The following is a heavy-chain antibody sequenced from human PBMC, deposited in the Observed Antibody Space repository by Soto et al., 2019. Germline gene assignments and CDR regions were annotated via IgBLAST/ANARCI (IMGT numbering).Heavy chain of an antibody. Sequence: GGSLRLSCEASGFNFSSYGIHWVRQAPGKGLEWVAIIWNDGSNEYYADSVKGRFTISRDNSKNTVYLQVSKLRAEDTAAYFCARDQTDSGGYSDSWGQGTLVTVLL. CDR1: GFNFSSYG. CDR3: ARDQTDSGGYSDS. D-gene: IGHD3-22*01. V-gene: IGHV3-33*01. CDR2: IWNDGSNE. J-gene: IGHJ4*02.